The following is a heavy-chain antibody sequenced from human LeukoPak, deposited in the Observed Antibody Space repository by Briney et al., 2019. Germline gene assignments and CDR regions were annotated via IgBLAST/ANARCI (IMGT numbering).Heavy chain of an antibody. CDR2: IIPIFGTA. CDR3: ARDYGDYLAPFDY. CDR1: EGTFSSYA. J-gene: IGHJ4*02. V-gene: IGHV1-69*13. D-gene: IGHD4-17*01. Sequence: SVKVSCKASEGTFSSYAISWVRQAPGQGLEWMGGIIPIFGTANYAQKFQGRVTITADESTSTAYMELSSLRSEDTAVYYCARDYGDYLAPFDYWGQGTLVTVSS.